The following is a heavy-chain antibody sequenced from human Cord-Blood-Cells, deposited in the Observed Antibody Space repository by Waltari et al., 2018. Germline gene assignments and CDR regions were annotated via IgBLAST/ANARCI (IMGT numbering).Heavy chain of an antibody. D-gene: IGHD7-27*01. J-gene: IGHJ3*02. CDR3: ARDTGEGDAFDI. CDR1: GYTFTGYC. CDR2: INPNRGGT. Sequence: QVELVQSGGEGKKPGASVKVSCKASGYTFTGYCMHWVRQAPGEGLECIGWINPNRGGTDYAQEFQGWVTMTSDTSISTAYMELSRLRSDDTSVYYCARDTGEGDAFDIWGQGTMVTVSS. V-gene: IGHV1-2*04.